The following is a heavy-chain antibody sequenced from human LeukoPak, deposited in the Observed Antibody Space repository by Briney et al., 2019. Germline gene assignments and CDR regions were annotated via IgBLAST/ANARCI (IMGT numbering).Heavy chain of an antibody. V-gene: IGHV1-46*01. Sequence: ASVKVSCKASGYTFTSYYMHWVRQAPGQGLEWMGIINPSGGSTSYAQKFQGRVTMTEDTSTDTAYMELSSLRSEDTAVYYCATSLYYYDSSGYYGYWGQGTLVTVSS. CDR2: INPSGGST. CDR1: GYTFTSYY. CDR3: ATSLYYYDSSGYYGY. J-gene: IGHJ4*02. D-gene: IGHD3-22*01.